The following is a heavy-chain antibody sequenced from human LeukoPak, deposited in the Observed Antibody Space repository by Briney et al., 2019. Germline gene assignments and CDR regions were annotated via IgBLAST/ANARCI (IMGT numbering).Heavy chain of an antibody. Sequence: GGSLRLSCAASGFTFSSYGMHWVRQAPGKGLEWVAFIRYDGIHKYADSVKGRFTISRDNPKNTLYLQMNSLRTEDTAVYYCAKGGSSSWDHFDYWGQGTLVTVSS. CDR1: GFTFSSYG. CDR2: IRYDGIHK. J-gene: IGHJ4*02. D-gene: IGHD6-13*01. V-gene: IGHV3-30*02. CDR3: AKGGSSSWDHFDY.